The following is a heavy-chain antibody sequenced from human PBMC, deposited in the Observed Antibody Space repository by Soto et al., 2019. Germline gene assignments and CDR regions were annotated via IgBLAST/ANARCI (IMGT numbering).Heavy chain of an antibody. J-gene: IGHJ4*02. V-gene: IGHV4-59*01. D-gene: IGHD3-10*02. CDR2: IYYSGST. CDR3: AREYYGRAFDY. Sequence: PSETLSLTCTVSGGSISSYYWSWIRQPPGKGLEWIGYIYYSGSTNYNPSLKSRVTISVDTSKNQFSLKLSSVTAADTAVYYCAREYYGRAFDYWGQGTLVTVSS. CDR1: GGSISSYY.